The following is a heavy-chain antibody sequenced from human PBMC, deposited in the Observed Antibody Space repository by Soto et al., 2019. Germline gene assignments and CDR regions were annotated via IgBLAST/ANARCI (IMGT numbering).Heavy chain of an antibody. D-gene: IGHD6-13*01. J-gene: IGHJ4*02. Sequence: QVQLVQSGGEVKKPGASVKVSCEASGYTFTSYGITWVRQAPGQGLEWMGWISPYSGDTNYAQSLQGRVIMTTDTSTGTAHMELRSLRSDDTAVYFCARDVGEYSSSQSYYFDSWGQGTLVTVSS. CDR2: ISPYSGDT. V-gene: IGHV1-18*01. CDR3: ARDVGEYSSSQSYYFDS. CDR1: GYTFTSYG.